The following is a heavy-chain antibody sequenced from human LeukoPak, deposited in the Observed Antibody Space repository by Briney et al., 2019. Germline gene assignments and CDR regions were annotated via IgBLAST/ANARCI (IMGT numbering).Heavy chain of an antibody. D-gene: IGHD3-16*01. CDR1: GFTFSSYA. J-gene: IGHJ6*02. V-gene: IGHV3-30-3*01. CDR3: ARVLYYYYYYGMDV. CDR2: ISYDGSNK. Sequence: GGSLRLSCAASGFTFSSYAMHWVRQAPGKGLEWVAVISYDGSNKYYADSVKGRFTISRDNSKNTLYLQMNSLRAEDTAVYYCARVLYYYYYYGMDVWGQGTTVTVSS.